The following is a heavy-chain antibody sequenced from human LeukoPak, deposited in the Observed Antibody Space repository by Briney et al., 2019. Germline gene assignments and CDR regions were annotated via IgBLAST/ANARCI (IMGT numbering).Heavy chain of an antibody. V-gene: IGHV4-31*03. CDR3: ARVSPAGVSYGT. Sequence: SETLSLTCTVPGDFISSGAYYWSWIRQHPGKGLEWVGYIYYSGSTYYNPSLKSRVTISVDTSKNQFSLKLSSVTAADTAVYYCARVSPAGVSYGTWGQGALVTVSS. D-gene: IGHD5-18*01. J-gene: IGHJ5*02. CDR1: GDFISSGAYY. CDR2: IYYSGST.